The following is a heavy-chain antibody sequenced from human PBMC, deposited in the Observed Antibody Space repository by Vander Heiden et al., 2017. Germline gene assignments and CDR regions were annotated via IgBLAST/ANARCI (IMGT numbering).Heavy chain of an antibody. J-gene: IGHJ6*02. CDR1: GLKFDDHA. CDR3: AKDMRAVYYYGMDV. V-gene: IGHV3-9*01. CDR2: ISWNGDSI. Sequence: EAQLVASGGNLAQPGRSLRRSCAAFGLKFDDHAMHWVRQRPGKGLEWVAGISWNGDSIGYADSVKGRFIISRDNAKNSVYLQMNSLRPEDTALYYCAKDMRAVYYYGMDVWGQGIPVTVSS.